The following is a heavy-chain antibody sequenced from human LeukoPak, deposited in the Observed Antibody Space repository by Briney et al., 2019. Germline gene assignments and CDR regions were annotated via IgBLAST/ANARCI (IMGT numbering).Heavy chain of an antibody. V-gene: IGHV4-39*01. CDR1: GGSISSSSYY. CDR2: IYYSGST. Sequence: SETLSLTCTVSGGSISSSSYYWGWIRQPPGKGLEWIGSIYYSGSTYYNPSLKSRVTISVDTSKNQFSLKLSSVTAADTAVYYCARHLKGSNYDFWSGHNYYYYYMDVWGKGTTVTVSS. CDR3: ARHLKGSNYDFWSGHNYYYYYMDV. J-gene: IGHJ6*03. D-gene: IGHD3-3*01.